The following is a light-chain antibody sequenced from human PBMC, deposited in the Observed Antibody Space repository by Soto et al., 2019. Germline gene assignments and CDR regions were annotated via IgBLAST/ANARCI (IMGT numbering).Light chain of an antibody. CDR1: QSISSY. CDR3: QQSYSTPFT. J-gene: IGKJ3*01. Sequence: DIQMTSSPSSLSASVGDRVTITCRASQSISSYLNWYQQKPGKAPKPLINSASRLQSAVPTRFSRSGAGTDFALTSSSMHPEDFATYYFQQSYSTPFTFGPGTKVDI. CDR2: SAS. V-gene: IGKV1-39*01.